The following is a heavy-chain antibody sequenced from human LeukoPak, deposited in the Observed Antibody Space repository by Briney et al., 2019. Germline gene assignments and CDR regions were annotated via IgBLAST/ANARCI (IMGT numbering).Heavy chain of an antibody. CDR3: ARDPLFCSGGSCIPYYYGLDV. CDR1: GYTLTNYV. V-gene: IGHV1-3*01. CDR2: SNGGNGNT. Sequence: ASVKVSCKASGYTLTNYVMHWVRQAPGQRLEWMGWSNGGNGNTKYSQKFQGRVTITRDTSASTAYMELSGLRSEDTAVYYCARDPLFCSGGSCIPYYYGLDVWGKGTTVTVSS. J-gene: IGHJ6*04. D-gene: IGHD2-15*01.